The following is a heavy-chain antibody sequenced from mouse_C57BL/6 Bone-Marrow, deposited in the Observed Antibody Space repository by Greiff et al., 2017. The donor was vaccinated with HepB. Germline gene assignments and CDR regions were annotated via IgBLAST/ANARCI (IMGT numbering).Heavy chain of an antibody. CDR1: GYTFTSYW. Sequence: VQLQQPGAELVKPGASVKLSCKASGYTFTSYWMHWVKQRPGQGLEWIGMIHPNSGSTNYNEKFKSKATLTVDKSSSTAYMQLSSLTSEDSAVYYCARWRNIYYDYDDAMDYWGQGTTVTVSS. J-gene: IGHJ4*01. V-gene: IGHV1-64*01. CDR2: IHPNSGST. D-gene: IGHD2-4*01. CDR3: ARWRNIYYDYDDAMDY.